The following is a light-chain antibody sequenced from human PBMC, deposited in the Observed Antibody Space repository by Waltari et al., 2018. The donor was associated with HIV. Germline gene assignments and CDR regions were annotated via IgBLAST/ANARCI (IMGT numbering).Light chain of an antibody. J-gene: IGLJ3*02. V-gene: IGLV2-23*01. Sequence: QSALTQPASVSGSPGQSITISCTGTSSDVGSYNLVSWYQQHPGQAPKLMIYEGSKRPSGGSNRFSGAKSGNTASLTISGLQAEDEADYYCCSYAGSDWVFGGGTKLTVL. CDR1: SSDVGSYNL. CDR2: EGS. CDR3: CSYAGSDWV.